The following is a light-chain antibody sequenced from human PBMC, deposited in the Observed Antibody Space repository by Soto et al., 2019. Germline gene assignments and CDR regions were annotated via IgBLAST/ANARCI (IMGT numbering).Light chain of an antibody. CDR1: QSISSW. Sequence: DIQMTQTPSTLSASVGDRVTMTCRASQSISSWLAWYQQRPGKAPKLLIYKASNLESGVPSRFSGSGSGTELTLTISSLHPDDFATYYCQQYYTYPWTFGPGTKVEIK. V-gene: IGKV1-5*03. J-gene: IGKJ1*01. CDR3: QQYYTYPWT. CDR2: KAS.